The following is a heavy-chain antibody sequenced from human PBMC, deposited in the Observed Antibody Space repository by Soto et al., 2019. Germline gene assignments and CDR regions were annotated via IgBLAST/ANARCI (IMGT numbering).Heavy chain of an antibody. CDR2: ISSSSSTI. V-gene: IGHV3-48*02. CDR1: GFTFSSYS. D-gene: IGHD5-12*01. J-gene: IGHJ6*02. Sequence: GGSLRLSCAASGFTFSSYSMNWVRQAPGKGLEWVSYISSSSSTIYYADSVKGRFTISRDNAKNSLYLQMNSLRDEDTTVYYCARTARSGYDPLLLFRRPGMDVWGQGTTVTVSS. CDR3: ARTARSGYDPLLLFRRPGMDV.